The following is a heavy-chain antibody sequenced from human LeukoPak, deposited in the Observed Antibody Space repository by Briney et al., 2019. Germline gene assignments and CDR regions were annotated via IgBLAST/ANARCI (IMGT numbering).Heavy chain of an antibody. J-gene: IGHJ4*02. Sequence: SETLSLTCAVYRGSFSPYYWSWIRQPPGKGLEWFAEINHSGSTNYNPSLKSRVTISVDTSKNQFSLRLSSVTAADTAVYYCARGGFYCGGDCYVDYWGQGTLVTVSS. D-gene: IGHD2-21*02. CDR1: RGSFSPYY. CDR3: ARGGFYCGGDCYVDY. CDR2: INHSGST. V-gene: IGHV4-34*01.